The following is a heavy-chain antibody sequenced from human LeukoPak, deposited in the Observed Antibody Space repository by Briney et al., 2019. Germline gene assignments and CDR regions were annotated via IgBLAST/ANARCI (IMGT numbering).Heavy chain of an antibody. V-gene: IGHV3-7*01. D-gene: IGHD3-3*01. CDR3: SWSGEAD. Sequence: GGSLRLSCAASGFSFRSYWMTWVRRAPGKGLEWVADIKKDGSERYYVDSVKGRFTISRDNAENSVFLQMNSLRVEDTAVYYCSWSGEADWGQGTLVTVSS. J-gene: IGHJ4*02. CDR2: IKKDGSER. CDR1: GFSFRSYW.